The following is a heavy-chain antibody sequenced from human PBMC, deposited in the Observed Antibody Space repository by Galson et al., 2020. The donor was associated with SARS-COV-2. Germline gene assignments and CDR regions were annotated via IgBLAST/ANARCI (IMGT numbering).Heavy chain of an antibody. CDR3: ARGFDTAMGVYDAFSI. V-gene: IGHV4-34*01. Sequence: SETLSLTCAVYGGSFSGSYCSWIRQRPGTGMEWKGEIKHSGSTNYNASLKSRVTISVDTSKNQFSLKLSSVTAADTAVYYCARGFDTAMGVYDAFSIWSQGTVVTVSS. CDR2: IKHSGST. D-gene: IGHD5-18*01. CDR1: GGSFSGSY. J-gene: IGHJ3*02.